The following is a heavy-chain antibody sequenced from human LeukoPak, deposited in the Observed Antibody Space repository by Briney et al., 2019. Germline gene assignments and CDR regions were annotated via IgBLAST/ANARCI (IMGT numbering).Heavy chain of an antibody. CDR1: GFTFSTYW. J-gene: IGHJ4*02. CDR2: IIQDGSQK. D-gene: IGHD3-22*01. Sequence: GGSLRLSCTASGFTFSTYWMSWVRQAPGKGLEWVANIIQDGSQKYYVDSVKGRFTISRDNAKNSLYLQMNSLRDEDTAVYYCASIEYYYDSSFDYWGQGTLVTVSS. CDR3: ASIEYYYDSSFDY. V-gene: IGHV3-7*02.